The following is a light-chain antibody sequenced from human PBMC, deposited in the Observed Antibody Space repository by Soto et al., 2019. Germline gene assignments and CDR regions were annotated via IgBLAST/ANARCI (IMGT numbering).Light chain of an antibody. CDR3: CSFAGASTLYV. CDR2: EVT. Sequence: QSVLTQPASVSRSPGQSITISCTGTSSDVGGYNLVSWYQQYPGKAPKLIIYEVTKRPSGVSSRFSGSKSGNSASLTISGLQAEDEADYYCCSFAGASTLYVFGTGTKVTVL. CDR1: SSDVGGYNL. J-gene: IGLJ1*01. V-gene: IGLV2-23*02.